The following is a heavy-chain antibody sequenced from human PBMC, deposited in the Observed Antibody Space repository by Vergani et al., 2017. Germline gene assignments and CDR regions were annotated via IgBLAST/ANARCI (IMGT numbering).Heavy chain of an antibody. J-gene: IGHJ3*02. Sequence: EMQLLESGGGLVQPGGSLRLSCVISEVSVSKYAMSWVRQTPGKGLEWVSTLSASDRRTHYADSVKGRFSISRDNSKNTLFLHMNSLRPEDTAVYYCAKVGRSEVAGTFGAFDIWGQGTTVTVSS. V-gene: IGHV3-23*01. D-gene: IGHD6-19*01. CDR1: EVSVSKYA. CDR3: AKVGRSEVAGTFGAFDI. CDR2: LSASDRRT.